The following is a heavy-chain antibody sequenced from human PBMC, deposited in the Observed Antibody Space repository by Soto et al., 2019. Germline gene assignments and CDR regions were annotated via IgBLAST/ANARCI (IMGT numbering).Heavy chain of an antibody. Sequence: PSETLSLTCTVSGGSISSSSYYWGWIRQPPGKGLEWIGSIYYSGSTYYNPSLKSRVTISVDTSKNQFSLKLSSVTAADTAVYYCARLIAVAPGGPAFDICGQGTMVT. CDR1: GGSISSSSYY. V-gene: IGHV4-39*01. CDR2: IYYSGST. D-gene: IGHD6-19*01. J-gene: IGHJ3*02. CDR3: ARLIAVAPGGPAFDI.